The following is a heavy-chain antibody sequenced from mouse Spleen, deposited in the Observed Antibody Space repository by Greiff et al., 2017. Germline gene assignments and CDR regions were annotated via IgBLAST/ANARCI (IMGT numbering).Heavy chain of an antibody. V-gene: IGHV1-52*01. D-gene: IGHD1-1*01. CDR3: AREEVYGRPYYYAMDY. CDR1: GYTFTSYW. Sequence: QVQLQQPGAELVRPGSSVKLSCKASGYTFTSYWMHWVKQRPIQGLEWIGNIDPSDRETHYNQKFKDKATLTVDKSSSTAYMQLSSLTSEDSAVYYCAREEVYGRPYYYAMDYWGQGTSVTVSS. CDR2: IDPSDRET. J-gene: IGHJ4*01.